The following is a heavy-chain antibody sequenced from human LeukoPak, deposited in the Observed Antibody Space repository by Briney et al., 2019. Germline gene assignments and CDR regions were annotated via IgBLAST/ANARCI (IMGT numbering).Heavy chain of an antibody. D-gene: IGHD5-18*01. J-gene: IGHJ6*03. Sequence: SETLSLTCTVSGVSITSYYWSWIRQPPGKGLEWIGYIYYSGSTNYNPSLKSRISISVDTSKNQFSLKLNSVTAADTAVYYCVRTTEGGYTYNYFYYYYMDVWGKGTTVTISS. V-gene: IGHV4-59*01. CDR3: VRTTEGGYTYNYFYYYYMDV. CDR2: IYYSGST. CDR1: GVSITSYY.